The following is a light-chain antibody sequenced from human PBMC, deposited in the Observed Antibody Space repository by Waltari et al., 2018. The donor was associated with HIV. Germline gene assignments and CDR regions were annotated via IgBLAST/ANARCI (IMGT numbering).Light chain of an antibody. Sequence: DIQLTQSPSFLSASVGDRVTITSRPSQRISNYLAWYQQKPGQAPKLLIFAVSTLQGGVPSRFSGSGSGTDFILTISSLQPEDFATYYCQQLSSYPYTFGQGTKLDIK. CDR3: QQLSSYPYT. J-gene: IGKJ2*01. CDR1: QRISNY. CDR2: AVS. V-gene: IGKV1-9*01.